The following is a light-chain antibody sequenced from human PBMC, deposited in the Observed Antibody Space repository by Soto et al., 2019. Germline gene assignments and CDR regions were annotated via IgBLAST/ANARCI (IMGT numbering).Light chain of an antibody. Sequence: DIQMTQSPSSLSASVGDRVTFTCRASRDITNHLAWYQQKPGKVPKLLISAAFTLQPGVPSRFSGNGSGTDFTLTIGSLQPEDVATYFCLTYNSGLWTFGQGTKVEIK. J-gene: IGKJ1*01. V-gene: IGKV1-27*01. CDR2: AAF. CDR1: RDITNH. CDR3: LTYNSGLWT.